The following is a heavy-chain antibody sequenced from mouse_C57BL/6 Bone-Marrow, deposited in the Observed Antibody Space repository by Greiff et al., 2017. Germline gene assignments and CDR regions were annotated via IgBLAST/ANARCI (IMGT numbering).Heavy chain of an antibody. J-gene: IGHJ4*01. D-gene: IGHD1-1*02. CDR2: IWSGGST. CDR1: GFSLTSYG. CDR3: AGQSRLLRAMDY. Sequence: QVQLQQSGPGLVQPSQSLSITCTVSGFSLTSYGVHWVRQSPGKGLEWLGVIWSGGSTDYNAAFISRLSISKDNSKSQVFFKMNSLQADDTAIYYCAGQSRLLRAMDYWGQGTSVTVSS. V-gene: IGHV2-2*01.